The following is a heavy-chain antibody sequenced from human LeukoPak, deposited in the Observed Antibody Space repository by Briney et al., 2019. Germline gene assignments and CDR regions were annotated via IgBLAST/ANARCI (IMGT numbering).Heavy chain of an antibody. CDR1: GFTFSNYA. Sequence: GGSLRLSCAASGFTFSNYAMSWVRQAPGKGLEWVSSISVSGGNTYHADSVKGRFTIPRDNSKNTLDLQMNSLRAEDTAVYYCAKWGHSGSYYDYWGQGTLATVSS. D-gene: IGHD1-26*01. V-gene: IGHV3-23*01. CDR2: ISVSGGNT. CDR3: AKWGHSGSYYDY. J-gene: IGHJ4*02.